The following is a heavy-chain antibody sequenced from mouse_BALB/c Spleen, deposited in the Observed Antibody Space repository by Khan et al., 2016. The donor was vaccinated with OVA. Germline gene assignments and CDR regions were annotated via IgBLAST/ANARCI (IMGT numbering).Heavy chain of an antibody. CDR1: GFTFSSFG. Sequence: EVQLVESGGGLVQPGGSRKLSCAASGFTFSSFGMHWVRQDPKKGLEWVAYMSSGSSTTYYVDTVKGRFSISRDTPKNTLFLQMTSLRSEDTAMYYCARSVGNFHCDFDVWGAGTSVTVSS. J-gene: IGHJ1*01. CDR3: ARSVGNFHCDFDV. D-gene: IGHD2-1*01. CDR2: MSSGSSTT. V-gene: IGHV5-17*02.